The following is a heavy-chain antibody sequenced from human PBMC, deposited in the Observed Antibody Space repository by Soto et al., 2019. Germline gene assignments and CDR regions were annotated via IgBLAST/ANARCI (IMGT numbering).Heavy chain of an antibody. V-gene: IGHV4-34*01. CDR1: GESFSDYY. D-gene: IGHD2-2*01. CDR3: ARAPSTRHAD. CDR2: INHSGNT. J-gene: IGHJ4*02. Sequence: PSETLSLTCAVYGESFSDYYWSWIRQPPGKGLEWIGEINHSGNTNYNPSLKSRVTMSVDSSKNQFSLKMSSVTAADTARYFCARAPSTRHADWGQRTFVTVSS.